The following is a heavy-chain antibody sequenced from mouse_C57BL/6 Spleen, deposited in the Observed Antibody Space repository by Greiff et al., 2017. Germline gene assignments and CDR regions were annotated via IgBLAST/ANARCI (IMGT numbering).Heavy chain of an antibody. CDR2: IHPNSGST. Sequence: VQLQQSGAELVKPGASVKLSCKASGYTFTEYTIHWVKQRSGQGLEWIGMIHPNSGSTNYNEKFKSKATLTVDKSSSTAYMQLSSLTSEDSAVXYCERLGGFAYWGQGTLVTVSA. D-gene: IGHD4-1*01. V-gene: IGHV1-64*01. CDR3: ERLGGFAY. CDR1: GYTFTEYT. J-gene: IGHJ3*01.